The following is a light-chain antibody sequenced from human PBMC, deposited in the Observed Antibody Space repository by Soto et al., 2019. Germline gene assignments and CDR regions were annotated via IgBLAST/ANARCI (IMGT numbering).Light chain of an antibody. V-gene: IGKV1-5*01. CDR3: QHYNTYSWT. J-gene: IGKJ1*01. CDR2: DDS. Sequence: IQMRQSPSTLSASVGDSVTITCRASQIVTGSLAWFQHKPGKAPKLLIYDDSSLESGVPSRFSGTGSGTTFTLTISRLQPEDFATYYGQHYNTYSWTFGQGTTVDTK. CDR1: QIVTGS.